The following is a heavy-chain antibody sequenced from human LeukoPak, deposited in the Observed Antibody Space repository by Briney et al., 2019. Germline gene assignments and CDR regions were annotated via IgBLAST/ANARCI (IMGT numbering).Heavy chain of an antibody. CDR1: GFTFSSYG. CDR2: ISGSGGST. Sequence: PGGSLRLSCAASGFTFSSYGMSWVRQAPGKGPEWVSAISGSGGSTYYADSVKGRFTISRDNSKNTLYLQMNSLRAEDTAVYYCAKDWYYYDSSGYYQRLDPWGQETLVTVSS. CDR3: AKDWYYYDSSGYYQRLDP. V-gene: IGHV3-23*01. J-gene: IGHJ5*02. D-gene: IGHD3-22*01.